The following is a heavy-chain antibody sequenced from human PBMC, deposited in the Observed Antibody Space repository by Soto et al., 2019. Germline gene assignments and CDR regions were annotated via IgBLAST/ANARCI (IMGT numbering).Heavy chain of an antibody. D-gene: IGHD3-10*01. CDR1: GGSFSGYY. J-gene: IGHJ2*01. V-gene: IGHV4-34*01. CDR3: ARGAEFRYFDL. CDR2: INHSGST. Sequence: PSETLSLTCAVYGGSFSGYYWSWIRQPPGKGLEWIGEINHSGSTNYNPSLKSRVTISVDTSKNQFSLKLSSVTAADTAVYYCARGAEFRYFDLWGRGTLVTVSS.